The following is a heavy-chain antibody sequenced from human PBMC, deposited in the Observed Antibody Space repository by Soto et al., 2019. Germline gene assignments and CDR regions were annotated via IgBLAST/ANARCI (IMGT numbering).Heavy chain of an antibody. D-gene: IGHD3-16*01. CDR2: IYYSGTT. CDR3: ARSQRGRTAFTFDY. V-gene: IGHV4-61*01. J-gene: IGHJ4*02. CDR1: GDSVSNHNYY. Sequence: QVQLQESGPGLVKPSETLSLTCAVSGDSVSNHNYYWSWIRQPPGKGLEWIGYIYYSGTTNYNSYLKSRLSLSVDMSKNQFSLKLASVTAADTAVYFCARSQRGRTAFTFDYWGQGALVTVSS.